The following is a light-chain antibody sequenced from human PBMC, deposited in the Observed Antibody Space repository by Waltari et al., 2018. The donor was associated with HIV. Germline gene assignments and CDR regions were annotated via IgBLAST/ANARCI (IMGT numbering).Light chain of an antibody. CDR2: GNS. J-gene: IGLJ2*01. CDR3: QSYDSSLSGVV. CDR1: SSNIGAGYH. V-gene: IGLV1-40*01. Sequence: QSVLTQPPSVSGAPGQRVTISCTGGSSNIGAGYHVHWYQQLPGTAPKLLICGNSERPAGVPGLLSGSKAGTSASLAITGLQAEDEADYYGQSYDSSLSGVVFGGGTKLTVL.